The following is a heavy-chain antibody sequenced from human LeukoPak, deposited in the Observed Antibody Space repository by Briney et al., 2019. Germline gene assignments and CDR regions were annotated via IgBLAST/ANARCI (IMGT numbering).Heavy chain of an antibody. CDR2: ISGSGGST. CDR1: GFTFSDYS. D-gene: IGHD3-10*01. CDR3: AKGVRGVIITCFDY. V-gene: IGHV3-23*01. Sequence: GGSLRLSCAASGFTFSDYSMNWARQAPGKGLEWVSAISGSGGSTYYADSVKGRFTISRDNSKNTLYLQMNSLRAEDTAVYYCAKGVRGVIITCFDYWGQGTLVTVSS. J-gene: IGHJ4*02.